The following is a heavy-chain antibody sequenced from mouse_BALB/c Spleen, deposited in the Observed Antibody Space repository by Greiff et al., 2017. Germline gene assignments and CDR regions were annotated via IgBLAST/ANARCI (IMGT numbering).Heavy chain of an antibody. CDR3: ARDYRYHFAY. Sequence: VQLQQSGAELVRPGTSVKVSCKASGYAFTNYLIEWVKQRPGQGLEWIGVINPGSGGTNYNEKFKGKATLTADKSSSTAYMQLSSLTSDDSAVYFCARDYRYHFAYWGQGTLVTVSA. CDR2: INPGSGGT. D-gene: IGHD2-14*01. J-gene: IGHJ3*01. CDR1: GYAFTNYL. V-gene: IGHV1-54*01.